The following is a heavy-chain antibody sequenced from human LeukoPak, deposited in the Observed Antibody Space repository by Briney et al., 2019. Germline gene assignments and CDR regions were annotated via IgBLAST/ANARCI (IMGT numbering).Heavy chain of an antibody. CDR2: IYYSGST. Sequence: SETLSLTCTVSGGSISSSSYYWGWIRQPPGKGLEWIGSIYYSGSTYYNPSLKSRVTISVDTSKNQFSLKMSSVTAADTAVYYCASLYSNYVFLRSLHGMDVWGKGTTVTVSS. CDR1: GGSISSSSYY. J-gene: IGHJ6*03. CDR3: ASLYSNYVFLRSLHGMDV. V-gene: IGHV4-39*01. D-gene: IGHD4-11*01.